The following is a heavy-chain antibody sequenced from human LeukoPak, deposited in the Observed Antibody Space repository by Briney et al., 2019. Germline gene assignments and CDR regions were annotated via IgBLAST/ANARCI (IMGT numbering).Heavy chain of an antibody. CDR3: ARPHPDDHYGSGVGPFDP. Sequence: GGSLRLSCAASGSTFSRYGMHWVRQAPGKGLEWVAFIRYDESNKDYADSVKGRFTISRDNSKNTLYLQMNSLRAEDTAVYYCARPHPDDHYGSGVGPFDPWGQGTLVTVSS. CDR2: IRYDESNK. J-gene: IGHJ5*02. V-gene: IGHV3-30*02. CDR1: GSTFSRYG. D-gene: IGHD3-10*01.